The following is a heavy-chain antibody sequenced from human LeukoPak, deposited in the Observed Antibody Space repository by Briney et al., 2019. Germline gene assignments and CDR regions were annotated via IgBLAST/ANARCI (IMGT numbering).Heavy chain of an antibody. Sequence: PGGSLRLSCAASGFTFSDYYMSWIRQAPGKGLEWVSVIYSGGSTYYADSVKGRVAISRDNSKNTVFLQMSSVRAEDTAVYYCARSYSNHLFGMDVWGQGTTVTVTS. CDR1: GFTFSDYY. CDR3: ARSYSNHLFGMDV. CDR2: IYSGGST. V-gene: IGHV3-66*01. D-gene: IGHD4-11*01. J-gene: IGHJ6*02.